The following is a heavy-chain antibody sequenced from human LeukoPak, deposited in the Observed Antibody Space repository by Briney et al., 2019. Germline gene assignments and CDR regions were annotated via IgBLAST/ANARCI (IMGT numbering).Heavy chain of an antibody. V-gene: IGHV4-4*07. CDR2: IYTSGSA. J-gene: IGHJ3*02. CDR1: GGSISSYY. Sequence: PSESLSLTCTVSGGSISSYYWRWIRQPAGKGLDWIGRIYTSGSANYNPALKSRVTMSVDTSKNQFFLKLSSVTAADTAGYYCARDTPLRAFDIWGQGTMVTVSS. CDR3: ARDTPLRAFDI.